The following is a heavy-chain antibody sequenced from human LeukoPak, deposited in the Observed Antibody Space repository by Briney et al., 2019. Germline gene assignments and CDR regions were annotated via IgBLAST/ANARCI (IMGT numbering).Heavy chain of an antibody. Sequence: ASVKVSCKASGYTFTGYYMHWVRQAPGQGLERMGWINPNSGGTNYAQKFQGRVTMTRDTSISTAYMELSRPRSDDTAVYYCARATWSGYYRVHRFDPWGQGTLVTVSS. D-gene: IGHD3-3*01. CDR3: ARATWSGYYRVHRFDP. V-gene: IGHV1-2*02. CDR1: GYTFTGYY. J-gene: IGHJ5*02. CDR2: INPNSGGT.